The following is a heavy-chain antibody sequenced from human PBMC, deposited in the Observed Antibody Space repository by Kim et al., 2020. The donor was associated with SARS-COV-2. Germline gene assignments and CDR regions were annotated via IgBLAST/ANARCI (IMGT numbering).Heavy chain of an antibody. Sequence: GGSLRLSCAASGFTFSNYAMRWVRQAPGKGLEWVAGISYEGSNKYSADSVTGRFTISRANSKNTLSLQMNSLSAKDTAVYYYARASNSYYYSYCHMDVGG. CDR1: GFTFSNYA. D-gene: IGHD2-15*01. J-gene: IGHJ6*01. CDR3: ARASNSYYYSYCHMDV. CDR2: ISYEGSNK. V-gene: IGHV3-30-3*01.